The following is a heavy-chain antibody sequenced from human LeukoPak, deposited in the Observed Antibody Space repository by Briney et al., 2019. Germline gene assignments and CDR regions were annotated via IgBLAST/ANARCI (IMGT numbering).Heavy chain of an antibody. J-gene: IGHJ4*02. D-gene: IGHD3-10*01. V-gene: IGHV3-23*01. CDR1: GITLSNYG. CDR2: LSGSGSGT. CDR3: AKRGVVIRVFLVGFHKEAYYFDS. Sequence: GGSLRLSCAVSGITLSNYGINWVRQAPGKGLELVAGLSGSGSGTNYADSVQGRFTISRDNPKNTLYLQMNSLRAEDTAVYFCAKRGVVIRVFLVGFHKEAYYFDSWGQGALVTVSS.